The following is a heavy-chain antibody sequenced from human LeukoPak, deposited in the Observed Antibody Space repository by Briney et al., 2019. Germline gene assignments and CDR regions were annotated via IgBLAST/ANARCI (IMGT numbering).Heavy chain of an antibody. Sequence: SETLSLTCTVSGGSISSYYWSWIRQPPGKGLEWIGYIYYSGSTNYNPSLKSRVTISVDTSKNQFSLKLSSVTAADTAVYYCARRSKSSGSYYFDYWGQGTLVTVSS. V-gene: IGHV4-59*08. J-gene: IGHJ4*02. CDR3: ARRSKSSGSYYFDY. CDR1: GGSISSYY. CDR2: IYYSGST. D-gene: IGHD6-19*01.